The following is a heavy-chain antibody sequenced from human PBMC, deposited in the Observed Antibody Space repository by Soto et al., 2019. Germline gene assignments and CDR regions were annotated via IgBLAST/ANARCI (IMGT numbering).Heavy chain of an antibody. CDR1: GFTFSSYW. Sequence: GGSLRLSCAASGFTFSSYWMSWVRQAPGKGLEWVANIKQDGSEKYYVDSVKGRFTISRDNAKNSLYLQMNSLRAEDTAVYYCARDRTWAYSDAFDIWGQGTMVTVSS. CDR2: IKQDGSEK. CDR3: ARDRTWAYSDAFDI. V-gene: IGHV3-7*01. D-gene: IGHD2-15*01. J-gene: IGHJ3*02.